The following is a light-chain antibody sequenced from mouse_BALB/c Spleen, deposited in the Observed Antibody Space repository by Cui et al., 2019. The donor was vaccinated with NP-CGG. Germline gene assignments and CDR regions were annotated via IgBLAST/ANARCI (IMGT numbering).Light chain of an antibody. CDR3: ALWYSNHWV. CDR2: GTN. CDR1: TGAVTTSNY. V-gene: IGLV1*01. J-gene: IGLJ1*01. Sequence: QVVLTNVPAPTTSPGGTVTLTCRSSTGAVTTSNYANWVQEKPDHFFTGLIGGTNNRAPGVPARFSGSLIGDKAALTITGAQTEDDAIYFCALWYSNHWVFGGGTKLTVL.